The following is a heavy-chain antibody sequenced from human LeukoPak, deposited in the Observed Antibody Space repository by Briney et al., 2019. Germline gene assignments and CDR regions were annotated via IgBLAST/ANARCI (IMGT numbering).Heavy chain of an antibody. D-gene: IGHD1-26*01. V-gene: IGHV3-23*01. Sequence: GGSLRLSCAASGFTFTDSAMTWVRQAPGKGLEWVSAISTSGGDTIYTDSVKGRFTIPRDNSKNTLYLQMNSLRADDTAIYYCAKGGSYAPLDYWGQGTLVTVSS. CDR1: GFTFTDSA. CDR3: AKGGSYAPLDY. CDR2: ISTSGGDT. J-gene: IGHJ4*02.